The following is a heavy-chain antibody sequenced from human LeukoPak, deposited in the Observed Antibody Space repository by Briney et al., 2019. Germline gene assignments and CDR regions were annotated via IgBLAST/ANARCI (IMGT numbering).Heavy chain of an antibody. CDR2: VYYRVTS. V-gene: IGHV4-39*07. CDR1: GDSISSSGYS. J-gene: IGHJ4*02. Sequence: SETLSLTCTVSGDSISSSGYSWAWIRQPPGKGLEWLATVYYRVTSYSNPSLRSRVSISLDASQNQLSLRVTSVTAADTAVYYCARGLRYYDSRDRFDFWGQGALVTVSS. CDR3: ARGLRYYDSRDRFDF. D-gene: IGHD3-22*01.